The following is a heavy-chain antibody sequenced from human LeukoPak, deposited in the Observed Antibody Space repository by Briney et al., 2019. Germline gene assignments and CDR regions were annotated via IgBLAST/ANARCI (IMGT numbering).Heavy chain of an antibody. CDR3: ARGLTYGPYINFDY. V-gene: IGHV3-30*02. D-gene: IGHD4-17*01. Sequence: PGGSLRLSCAASGFIFSDYGMHWVRQAPGKGLEWVAFIRYDESNTYYGDSVKGRFTISRDNSKNTVYLQMNSLRAEDTAVYYCARGLTYGPYINFDYWGQGTLVTVSS. J-gene: IGHJ4*02. CDR1: GFIFSDYG. CDR2: IRYDESNT.